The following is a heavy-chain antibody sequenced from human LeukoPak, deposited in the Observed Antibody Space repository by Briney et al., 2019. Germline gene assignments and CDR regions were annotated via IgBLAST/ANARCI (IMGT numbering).Heavy chain of an antibody. V-gene: IGHV3-73*01. CDR3: AKDHGSYYDDYFDY. CDR2: IRSKTHTYAT. Sequence: GGSLRLSCAASGFTFSGSAMHWVRQASGKGLEWVGRIRSKTHTYATAYAASVKGRFTISRDNSKNTLYLQMNSLRAEDTAVYYCAKDHGSYYDDYFDYWGQGTLVTVSS. D-gene: IGHD1-26*01. CDR1: GFTFSGSA. J-gene: IGHJ4*02.